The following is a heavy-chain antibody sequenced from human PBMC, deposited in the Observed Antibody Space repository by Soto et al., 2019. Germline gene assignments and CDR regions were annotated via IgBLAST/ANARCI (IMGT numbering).Heavy chain of an antibody. CDR3: AREDRDRETGLVPAAIDGMDV. V-gene: IGHV1-69*08. Sequence: QVQLVQSGAAVKKPGSSVKVSCKASGGTFSRYSITWVRQAPGHGLEWIGRIIPIFGIPTYAQKFQGRVTFTADESTRTAYMELSSLRSDDTAVYYCAREDRDRETGLVPAAIDGMDVWGQGTTVTVSS. CDR2: IIPIFGIP. D-gene: IGHD2-2*01. CDR1: GGTFSRYS. J-gene: IGHJ6*02.